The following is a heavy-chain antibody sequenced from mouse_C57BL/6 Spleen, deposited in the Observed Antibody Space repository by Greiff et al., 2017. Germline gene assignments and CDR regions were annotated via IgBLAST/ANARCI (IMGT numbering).Heavy chain of an antibody. V-gene: IGHV1-59*01. CDR2: IDPSDSYT. CDR1: GYTFTSYW. J-gene: IGHJ3*01. CDR3: ARLYDGYGSSPAWFAY. D-gene: IGHD1-1*01. Sequence: VQLQQPGAELVRPGTSVKLSCKASGYTFTSYWMHWVKQRPGQGLEWIGVIDPSDSYTNYNQKFKGKATLTVDTSSSTAYMQLSSLTSEDSAVYYCARLYDGYGSSPAWFAYWGQGTLVTVSA.